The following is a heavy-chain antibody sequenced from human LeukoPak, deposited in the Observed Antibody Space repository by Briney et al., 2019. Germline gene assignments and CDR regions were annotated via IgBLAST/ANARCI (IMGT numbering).Heavy chain of an antibody. CDR3: ARARTTVTPRSINRFDP. Sequence: GRSLRLSCAASGFTFSNYGMHWVRQAPGKGLEWVAVVSNDGRVQYYADSVKGRFTISRDNAKNTLYLQMNSLRAEDTAVYYCARARTTVTPRSINRFDPWGQGTLVTVSS. CDR1: GFTFSNYG. D-gene: IGHD4-11*01. CDR2: VSNDGRVQ. V-gene: IGHV3-30*03. J-gene: IGHJ5*02.